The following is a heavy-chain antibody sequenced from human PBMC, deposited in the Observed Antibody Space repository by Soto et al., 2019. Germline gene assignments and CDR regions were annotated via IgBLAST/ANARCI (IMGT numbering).Heavy chain of an antibody. Sequence: GASVKVSCKASGYTFTDFYMHWVRQAPGQGLEWMGIINPSGGDTTYAQSFQGRVTVTRDTSTSSVYMELTSLRAEDTAVYYCARDSQWELRRTYYFDYWGQGTLVTVSS. D-gene: IGHD1-26*01. J-gene: IGHJ4*02. CDR2: INPSGGDT. V-gene: IGHV1-46*01. CDR3: ARDSQWELRRTYYFDY. CDR1: GYTFTDFY.